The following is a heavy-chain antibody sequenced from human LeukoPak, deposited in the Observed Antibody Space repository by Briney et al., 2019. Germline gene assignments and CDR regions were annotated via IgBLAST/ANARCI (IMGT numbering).Heavy chain of an antibody. V-gene: IGHV3-23*01. CDR2: LSGSGITT. J-gene: IGHJ4*01. D-gene: IGHD6-19*01. CDR1: GFTFSNSA. CDR3: AKGIYSSGWSYFDY. Sequence: GGSLRLSCAASGFTFSNSAMSWVRQAPGKGLEWVSTLSGSGITTYYADTVKGRFTISRDNSKNTLYLQMNSLRAEDTAVYYCAKGIYSSGWSYFDYWGHGTLVTVSS.